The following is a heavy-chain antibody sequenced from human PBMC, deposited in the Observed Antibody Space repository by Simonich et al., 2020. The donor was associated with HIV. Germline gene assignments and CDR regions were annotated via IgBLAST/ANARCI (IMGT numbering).Heavy chain of an antibody. V-gene: IGHV3-23*01. Sequence: EVQLLESGGGLVQPGGSLRLSCAASGFTFSSYAMSWVRQAPGSGLGWVSSISGSGGSTYYADSVKCRFTISRDNSKNTLYLQMNSLRAEDTAVYYCAKDRYYNFWSGYYDYWGQGTLVTVSS. CDR2: ISGSGGST. J-gene: IGHJ4*02. CDR3: AKDRYYNFWSGYYDY. D-gene: IGHD3-3*01. CDR1: GFTFSSYA.